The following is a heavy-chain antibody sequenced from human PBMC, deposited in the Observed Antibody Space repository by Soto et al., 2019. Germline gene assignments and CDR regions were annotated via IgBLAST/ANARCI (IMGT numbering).Heavy chain of an antibody. CDR1: GFTFSNYD. D-gene: IGHD2-2*01. J-gene: IGHJ6*02. V-gene: IGHV3-13*01. CDR3: ARGGCSSTSCKYYYQYGLDV. Sequence: GGSLRLSCAASGFTFSNYDMHWVRQPTGKGLEWVSGLGTAGDTYYPGSVKGRFTIPRENAKNCLYLQMNSLRAEDTAVYYCARGGCSSTSCKYYYQYGLDVWGQGTTVTVSS. CDR2: LGTAGDT.